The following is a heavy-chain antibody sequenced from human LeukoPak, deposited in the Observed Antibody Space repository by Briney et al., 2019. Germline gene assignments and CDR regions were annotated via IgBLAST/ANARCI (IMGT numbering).Heavy chain of an antibody. J-gene: IGHJ4*02. D-gene: IGHD2-15*01. CDR3: ARTSGQSFDY. Sequence: SVKVSCKASGGTFSSYAISWVRQAPGQGLEWMGRIIPILGIANYAQKFEGRVTITADKSTSTAYMELSSLRSEDTAVYYCARTSGQSFDYWGQGTLVTVSS. CDR1: GGTFSSYA. V-gene: IGHV1-69*04. CDR2: IIPILGIA.